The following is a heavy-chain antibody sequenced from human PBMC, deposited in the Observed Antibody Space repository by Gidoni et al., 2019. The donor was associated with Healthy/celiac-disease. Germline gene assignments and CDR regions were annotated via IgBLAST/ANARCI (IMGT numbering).Heavy chain of an antibody. V-gene: IGHV1-46*03. CDR3: ARDGRLVDTAMVTMDY. D-gene: IGHD5-18*01. CDR1: GYTFTSYY. Sequence: QVQLVQSGAEVKKPGASVKVSCKASGYTFTSYYMHWVRQAPGQGLEWMGIINPSGGSTSYAQKFQGRVTMTRDTSTSTVYMELSSLRSEDTAVYYCARDGRLVDTAMVTMDYWGQGTLVTVSS. CDR2: INPSGGST. J-gene: IGHJ4*02.